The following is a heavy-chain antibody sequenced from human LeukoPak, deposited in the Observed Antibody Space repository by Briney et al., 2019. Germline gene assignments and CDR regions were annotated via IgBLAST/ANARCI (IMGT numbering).Heavy chain of an antibody. J-gene: IGHJ1*01. V-gene: IGHV3-48*01. CDR1: GFTFSSYS. Sequence: GGSLRLSCAASGFTFSSYSMSWVRQAPGKGLEWVSYISSSSSTIYYADSVKGRFTISRDNAKNSLYLQMNSLRAEDTAVYYCARAYYYDSSGYTASFQHWGQGTLVTVSS. D-gene: IGHD3-22*01. CDR3: ARAYYYDSSGYTASFQH. CDR2: ISSSSSTI.